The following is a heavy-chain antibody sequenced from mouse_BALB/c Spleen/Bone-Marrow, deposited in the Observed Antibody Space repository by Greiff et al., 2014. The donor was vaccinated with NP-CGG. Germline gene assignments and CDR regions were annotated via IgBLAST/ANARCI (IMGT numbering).Heavy chain of an antibody. CDR2: ISSGGSYT. CDR1: GFTFSSYA. J-gene: IGHJ2*01. Sequence: DVKLVESGGGLVKPGGSLKLSCAASGFTFSSYAMSWVRQTPEERLEWVATISSGGSYTYYPDSVKGRFTISRDNAKNTLYLQMSSLRSEDTAMYYCARGNDGYGNYFDYWGQGTTLTVSS. V-gene: IGHV5-9-1*01. D-gene: IGHD1-2*01. CDR3: ARGNDGYGNYFDY.